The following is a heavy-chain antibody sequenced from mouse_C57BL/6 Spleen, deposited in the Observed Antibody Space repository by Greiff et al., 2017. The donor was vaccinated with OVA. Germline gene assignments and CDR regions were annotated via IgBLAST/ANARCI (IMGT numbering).Heavy chain of an antibody. CDR2: IDPETGGN. J-gene: IGHJ2*01. D-gene: IGHD1-1*01. CDR1: GYTFTDYE. CDR3: TREGVTTVGFDY. V-gene: IGHV1-15*01. Sequence: QVQLKESGAELVRPGASVTLSCKASGYTFTDYEMHWVKQTPVHGLEWIGAIDPETGGNAYNQKFKGKALLTADKSSCTAYMELRSLTSEDSAVYYCTREGVTTVGFDYWGQGTTLTVSS.